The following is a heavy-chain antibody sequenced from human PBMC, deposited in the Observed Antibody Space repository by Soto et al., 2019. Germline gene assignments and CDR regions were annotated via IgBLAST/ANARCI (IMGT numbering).Heavy chain of an antibody. Sequence: QVQLVQSGAEVKKPGASVKVSCKASGYTFTSYAMHWVRQAPGQRLEWMGWINAGNGNTKYSQKFQGRVSITRDTSASTAYMELSSLRSEDTAVYYCASGVDAGAAFDIWGQGTMVTVSS. D-gene: IGHD2-15*01. V-gene: IGHV1-3*01. J-gene: IGHJ3*02. CDR1: GYTFTSYA. CDR3: ASGVDAGAAFDI. CDR2: INAGNGNT.